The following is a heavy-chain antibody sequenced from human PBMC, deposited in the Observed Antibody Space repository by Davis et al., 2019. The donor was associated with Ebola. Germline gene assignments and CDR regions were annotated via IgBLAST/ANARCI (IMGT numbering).Heavy chain of an antibody. Sequence: AASVKVSCKAFRYTFTSYYIHWLRQAPGQGLEWLGIVNPSGGSTTYAQKFQGRVTMTRDTSTSTVYMELSSLRSEDTAVYYCASGTYYGSGSYIDYWGQGTLVTVSS. D-gene: IGHD3-10*01. J-gene: IGHJ4*02. V-gene: IGHV1-46*01. CDR1: RYTFTSYY. CDR3: ASGTYYGSGSYIDY. CDR2: VNPSGGST.